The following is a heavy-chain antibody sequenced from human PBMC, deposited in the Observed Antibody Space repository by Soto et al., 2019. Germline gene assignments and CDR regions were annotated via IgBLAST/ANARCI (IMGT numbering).Heavy chain of an antibody. CDR1: GFTFRFYA. Sequence: EVHLLESGGGLVQPGGSLRLSCAASGFTFRFYAMSWVRQAPGKGLEWLSGISESGETTYYADSVKGHLTISRDNSKNTLYLQVSSLRAEDTAVYYCARNAESYWYFDLWGRGTLVTVSS. CDR3: ARNAESYWYFDL. J-gene: IGHJ2*01. V-gene: IGHV3-23*01. CDR2: ISESGETT.